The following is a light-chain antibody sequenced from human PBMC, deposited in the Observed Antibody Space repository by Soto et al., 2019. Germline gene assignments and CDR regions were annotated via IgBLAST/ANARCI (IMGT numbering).Light chain of an antibody. Sequence: IQLTQSPSSLSASVGDRVTITCRASQAISSYLAWYQQKPGRAPNLLIYGASTLQSGVPSRFSGSGSGTDFTLTISSLQPEDFATYYCQQLNRYPTFGGGTKVEIK. CDR3: QQLNRYPT. CDR2: GAS. CDR1: QAISSY. V-gene: IGKV1-9*01. J-gene: IGKJ4*01.